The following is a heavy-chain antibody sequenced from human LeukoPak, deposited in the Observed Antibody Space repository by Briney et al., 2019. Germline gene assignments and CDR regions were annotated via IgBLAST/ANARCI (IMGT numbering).Heavy chain of an antibody. V-gene: IGHV1-18*01. D-gene: IGHD3-22*01. Sequence: ASVKVSCKASGYTFTSYGISWVRQAPGQGLEWMGWISAYNGNTNYAQKLQGRVTMTTDTSTSTAYMELRSLRSDDTAAYYCAKVEGYYDSSGYFYDWGQGTLVTVSS. CDR1: GYTFTSYG. J-gene: IGHJ4*02. CDR3: AKVEGYYDSSGYFYD. CDR2: ISAYNGNT.